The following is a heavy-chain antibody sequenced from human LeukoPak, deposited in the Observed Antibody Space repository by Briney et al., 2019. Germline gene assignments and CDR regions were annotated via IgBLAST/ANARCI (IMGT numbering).Heavy chain of an antibody. J-gene: IGHJ4*02. CDR3: AGEYYYDSSGYFDY. CDR1: GGSISSSSYY. D-gene: IGHD3-22*01. CDR2: IYYSGST. Sequence: KSSETLSLTCTVSGGSISSSSYYWGWIRQPPGKGREWIGSIYYSGSTYYNPSLKSRVTISVDTSKNQFSLKLSSVTAADTAVYYCAGEYYYDSSGYFDYWGQGTLVTVSS. V-gene: IGHV4-39*02.